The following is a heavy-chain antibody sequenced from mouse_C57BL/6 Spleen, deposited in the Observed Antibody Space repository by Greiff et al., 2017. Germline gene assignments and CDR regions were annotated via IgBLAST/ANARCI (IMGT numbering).Heavy chain of an antibody. CDR2: IDPEDGET. V-gene: IGHV14-2*01. J-gene: IGHJ3*01. CDR3: DTHYYGSSDLAY. Sequence: VQLQQSGAELVKPGASVKLSCTASGFNIKDYYMHWVKQRTEQGLEWIGRIDPEDGETKYAPKFQGKATITAETSSNTAYLQLSSLTAEDTAVYYCDTHYYGSSDLAYWGQGTLVTVAA. D-gene: IGHD1-1*01. CDR1: GFNIKDYY.